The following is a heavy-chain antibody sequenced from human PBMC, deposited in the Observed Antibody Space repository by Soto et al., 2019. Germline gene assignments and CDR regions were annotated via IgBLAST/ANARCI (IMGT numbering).Heavy chain of an antibody. CDR3: AKDRGGFTSGWEFFDF. CDR2: ISGNGATT. Sequence: EVALLESGGGLVQPGGSLRLSFEVSGVAFSFYSLIWVRQAPGKGLEWVASISGNGATTYYAASGKGRFTFSRDNSKNTVHLQMNSLRGEDTAVYYCAKDRGGFTSGWEFFDFWGQGTLVTVSS. D-gene: IGHD6-19*01. V-gene: IGHV3-23*01. CDR1: GVAFSFYS. J-gene: IGHJ4*02.